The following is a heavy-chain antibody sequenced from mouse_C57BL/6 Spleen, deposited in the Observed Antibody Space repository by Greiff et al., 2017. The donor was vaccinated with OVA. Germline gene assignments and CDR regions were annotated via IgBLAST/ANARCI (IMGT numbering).Heavy chain of an antibody. J-gene: IGHJ2*01. CDR2: ISYDGSN. CDR1: GYSITSGYY. CDR3: ARAERGIDD. Sequence: ESGPGLVKPSQSLSLTCSVTGYSITSGYYWNWIRQFPGNKLEWMGYISYDGSNNYNPSLKNRISITRDTSKNQFFLKLNSVTTEDTATYYCARAERGIDDWGQGTTLTVSS. V-gene: IGHV3-6*01.